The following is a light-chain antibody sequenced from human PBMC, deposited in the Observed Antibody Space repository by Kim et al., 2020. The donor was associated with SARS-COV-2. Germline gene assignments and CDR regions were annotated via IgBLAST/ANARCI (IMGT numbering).Light chain of an antibody. CDR2: AAS. Sequence: DIQMTQSPSSVSASVGDRVTITCRASHDVSTWLAWYQHKPGKAPKLLIYAASSLQSGVPPRFSGSGSGTDFTLTISSLLPEDFATYNCLQTNSFPPSFGGGTKVDIK. CDR1: HDVSTW. V-gene: IGKV1-12*01. J-gene: IGKJ4*01. CDR3: LQTNSFPPS.